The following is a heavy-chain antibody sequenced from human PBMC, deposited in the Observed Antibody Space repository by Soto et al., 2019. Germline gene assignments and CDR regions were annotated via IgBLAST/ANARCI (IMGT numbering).Heavy chain of an antibody. CDR2: IYDSGST. Sequence: QVQLQESGPGLVKPSQTLSLTCTISGGSISSGGYYWSWIRQLPGKGLEWIGYIYDSGSTYSNPSLKSRVIVSVDTSKNQFSLKLSSVTAADTAVYYCARGGKIPYYYDSSGVLWWFDPWGQGTLVTVSS. CDR1: GGSISSGGYY. J-gene: IGHJ5*02. D-gene: IGHD3-22*01. V-gene: IGHV4-30-4*08. CDR3: ARGGKIPYYYDSSGVLWWFDP.